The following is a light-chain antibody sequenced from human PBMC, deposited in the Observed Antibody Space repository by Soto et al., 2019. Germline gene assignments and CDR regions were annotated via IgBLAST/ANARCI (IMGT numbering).Light chain of an antibody. CDR1: QSVSTN. CDR2: GAS. Sequence: EIVMTQSPATLSVSPGERATLSCRASQSVSTNLAWYQQKPGQAPRLLIYGASTRATGIPARFSGSGSGTALTLTLSSLQSEDFEVSYCHHHNYRPPWTFGQGTKVEIK. V-gene: IGKV3-15*01. CDR3: HHHNYRPPWT. J-gene: IGKJ1*01.